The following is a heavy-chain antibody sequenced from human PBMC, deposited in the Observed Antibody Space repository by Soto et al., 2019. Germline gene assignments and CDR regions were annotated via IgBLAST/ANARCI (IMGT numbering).Heavy chain of an antibody. J-gene: IGHJ3*02. CDR3: ARGNGYYGHAFDI. CDR1: GGSISSYY. CDR2: IYYSGDT. D-gene: IGHD3-22*01. V-gene: IGHV4-59*01. Sequence: SETLSLTCTVSGGSISSYYWSWIRQPPGKGLEWSGYIYYSGDTSYNPSLKSRVTISVDTSKNQFSLKLSSVTAADTAVYYCARGNGYYGHAFDIWGQGAMVTVSS.